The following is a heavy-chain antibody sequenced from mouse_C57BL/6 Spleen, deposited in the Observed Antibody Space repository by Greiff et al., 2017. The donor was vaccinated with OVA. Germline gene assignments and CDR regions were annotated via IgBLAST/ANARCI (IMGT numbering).Heavy chain of an antibody. D-gene: IGHD2-4*01. CDR1: GYAFSSSW. CDR2: IYPGDGDT. J-gene: IGHJ3*01. CDR3: ARSLYDYDEGAWFAY. V-gene: IGHV1-82*01. Sequence: VQLQQSGPELVKPGASVKISCKASGYAFSSSWMNWVKQRPGKGLEWIGRIYPGDGDTNYNGKFKGKATLTADKSSSTAYMQLSSLTSEDSAVYFCARSLYDYDEGAWFAYWGQGTLVTVSA.